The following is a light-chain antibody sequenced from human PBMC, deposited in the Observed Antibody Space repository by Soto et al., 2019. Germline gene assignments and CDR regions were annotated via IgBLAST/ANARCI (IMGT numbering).Light chain of an antibody. Sequence: QSVLTQPPSVSGAPGQRVTISCTGSSSNIGAPYDVHWYQQLPGTAPKLLIYGNNNRPSGVPDRFSGSKSGTSASLAITGPQAEDEADYFCPSFDSSLRGGVFGGGTKLTVL. CDR1: SSNIGAPYD. J-gene: IGLJ2*01. V-gene: IGLV1-40*01. CDR3: PSFDSSLRGGV. CDR2: GNN.